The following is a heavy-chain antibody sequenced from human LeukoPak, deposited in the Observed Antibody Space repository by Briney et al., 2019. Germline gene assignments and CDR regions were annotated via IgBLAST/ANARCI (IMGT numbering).Heavy chain of an antibody. J-gene: IGHJ6*03. CDR3: ARDGAARPGYYMDV. D-gene: IGHD6-6*01. V-gene: IGHV4-34*01. Sequence: SETLSLTCAVYGGSFSGYYWSWIRQPPGEGLEWIGNIHYSGGTHYNPSLKSRVTISVDTSKNQFSLRLSSVTAADTAVYYCARDGAARPGYYMDVWGKGTTVTVSS. CDR2: IHYSGGT. CDR1: GGSFSGYY.